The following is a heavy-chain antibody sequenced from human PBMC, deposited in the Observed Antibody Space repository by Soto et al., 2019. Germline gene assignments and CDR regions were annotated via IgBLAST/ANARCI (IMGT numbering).Heavy chain of an antibody. CDR1: GYTFTSYD. Sequence: QVQLVQSGAEVKKPGASVKVSCKASGYTFTSYDINWVRQATGQGLGWMGWMNPNSGNTGYAQKFQGRVTMTRNTSIGTAYMELSSLRSEDTAVYYCARGNLFDYYYGMDVWGQGTTVTVSS. V-gene: IGHV1-8*01. CDR3: ARGNLFDYYYGMDV. CDR2: MNPNSGNT. D-gene: IGHD3-3*01. J-gene: IGHJ6*02.